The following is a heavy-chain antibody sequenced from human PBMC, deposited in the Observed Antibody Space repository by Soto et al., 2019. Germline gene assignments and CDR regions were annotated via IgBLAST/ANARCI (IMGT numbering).Heavy chain of an antibody. D-gene: IGHD6-19*01. CDR3: AKDRAVALYYYYGMDV. J-gene: IGHJ6*02. CDR2: ISYDGSNK. V-gene: IGHV3-30*18. Sequence: QVQLVESGGGVVQPGRSLRLSCAASGFTFSSYGMHWVRQAPGKGLEWVAVISYDGSNKYYADSVKGRFTISRDNSKNTLYLQMNSLRAEDTAVYYGAKDRAVALYYYYGMDVWGQGTTVTVSS. CDR1: GFTFSSYG.